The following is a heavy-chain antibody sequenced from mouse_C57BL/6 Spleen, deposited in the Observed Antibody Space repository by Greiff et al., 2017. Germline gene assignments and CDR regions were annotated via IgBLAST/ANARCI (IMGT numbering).Heavy chain of an antibody. V-gene: IGHV1-69*01. CDR2: IDPSDSYT. Sequence: VQLQQPGAELVMPGASVKLSCKASGYPFTSYWMHCVKPRPGQGLEWLGEIDPSDSYTNYNQKFKGKSTLTVDKSSSTAYMQLSSLTSEDSAVYYCARSRNWDDFDYWGQGTTLTVSS. D-gene: IGHD4-1*01. J-gene: IGHJ2*01. CDR3: ARSRNWDDFDY. CDR1: GYPFTSYW.